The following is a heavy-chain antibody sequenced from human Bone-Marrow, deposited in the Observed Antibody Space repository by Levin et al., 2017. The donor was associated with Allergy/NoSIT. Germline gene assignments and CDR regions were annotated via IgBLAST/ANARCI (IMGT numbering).Heavy chain of an antibody. D-gene: IGHD3-3*01. Sequence: PVASVKVSCNISGDTLNKYGISWVRQAPGQGLEWMGWISIYNGLTKYAEKFQDRITLTTDTSTTTTYMDLRRLTSDDTAVYYCARDGHYDFWSADEGGALNIWGQGTVVTVAS. CDR2: ISIYNGLT. CDR1: GDTLNKYG. J-gene: IGHJ3*02. CDR3: ARDGHYDFWSADEGGALNI. V-gene: IGHV1-18*01.